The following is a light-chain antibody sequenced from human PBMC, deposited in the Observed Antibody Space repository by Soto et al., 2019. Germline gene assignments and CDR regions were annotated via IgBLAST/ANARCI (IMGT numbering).Light chain of an antibody. V-gene: IGLV2-14*01. CDR3: SSYTSSSTPPYV. CDR1: SSDVGGYNY. J-gene: IGLJ1*01. Sequence: QSVLTQPADVSGSPGQSITISCNGTSSDVGGYNYVSWHQQHPGKAPKLMIYDVSNRPSGVSNRFSGSKSGNTASLTTSGLQAEDEADYYCSSYTSSSTPPYVFGTGTKVTVL. CDR2: DVS.